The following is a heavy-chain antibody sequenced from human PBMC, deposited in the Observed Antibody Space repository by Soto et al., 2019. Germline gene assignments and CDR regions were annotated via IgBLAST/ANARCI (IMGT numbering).Heavy chain of an antibody. CDR2: IWYDGSNK. CDR1: GFTFSSYG. Sequence: GGSLRLSCAASGFTFSSYGMHWVRQAPGKGLEWVAVIWYDGSNKYYADSVKGRFTISRDNSKNTLYLQMNSLRAEDTAVYYCARDMDYGGSYYMDVWGKGTTVTVSS. J-gene: IGHJ6*03. CDR3: ARDMDYGGSYYMDV. D-gene: IGHD4-17*01. V-gene: IGHV3-33*01.